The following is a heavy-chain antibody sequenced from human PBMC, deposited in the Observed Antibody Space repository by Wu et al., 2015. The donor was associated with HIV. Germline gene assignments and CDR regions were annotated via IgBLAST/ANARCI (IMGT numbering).Heavy chain of an antibody. CDR3: GRSPLKRYSGYDRWGAFDI. D-gene: IGHD5-12*01. J-gene: IGHJ3*02. CDR2: IIPILGTT. V-gene: IGHV1-69*16. CDR1: GFAFINYY. Sequence: VQLVQSGPDVKAPGTSMKVSCKTSGFAFINYYISWVQQAPGKGLKWMGGIIPILGTTKYARKFQGRVSITTDESTSTAYMELSSLGFEDTAVYYCGRSPLKRYSGYDRWGAFDIWGQGTMVIVSS.